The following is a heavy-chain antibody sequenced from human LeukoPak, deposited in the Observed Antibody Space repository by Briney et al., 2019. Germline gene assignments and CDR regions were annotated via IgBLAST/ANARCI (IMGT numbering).Heavy chain of an antibody. V-gene: IGHV4-4*07. CDR1: GDSIGSYY. CDR3: ARDPGVGATTLGAFDI. CDR2: IYSSGTT. J-gene: IGHJ3*02. D-gene: IGHD1-26*01. Sequence: SETLSLTCTVSGDSIGSYYWSWIRQSAGKGLEWIGCIYSSGTTDYNPSLKSRVTMSVDTSKNQFSLKLNSVTAADTAVYYCARDPGVGATTLGAFDIWGQGTMVTVSS.